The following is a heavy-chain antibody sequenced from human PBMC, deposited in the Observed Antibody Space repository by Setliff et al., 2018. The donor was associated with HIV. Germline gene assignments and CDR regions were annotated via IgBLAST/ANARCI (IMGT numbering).Heavy chain of an antibody. CDR1: GFTFSSYA. V-gene: IGHV3-23*01. CDR2: ISGSRGST. J-gene: IGHJ4*02. CDR3: AKDIYGGHFYYFDY. D-gene: IGHD4-17*01. Sequence: HPGGSLRLSCAASGFTFSSYAMSWVRQAPGKGLEWVSAISGSRGSTFYADSVKGRFTISRDNSKNTLYLQMNSLRVEDTAVYYCAKDIYGGHFYYFDYWGQGTLVTVSS.